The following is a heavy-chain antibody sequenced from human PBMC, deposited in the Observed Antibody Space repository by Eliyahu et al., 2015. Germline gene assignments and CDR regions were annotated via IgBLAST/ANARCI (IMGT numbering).Heavy chain of an antibody. V-gene: IGHV4-31*03. CDR2: IFHSGYT. CDR1: GGSLNIGGYY. D-gene: IGHD5-18*01. CDR3: ARRDTDREGWFDP. Sequence: QVQLLESGPGLVRPSQTLSLTCSVSGGSLNIGGYYWSWIRQRPGGGLEWIGSIFHSGYTYYNPSLKSRLSISRDTSKNEFSLKLTSVSAADTAVYYCARRDTDREGWFDPWGQGKLVTVSS. J-gene: IGHJ5*02.